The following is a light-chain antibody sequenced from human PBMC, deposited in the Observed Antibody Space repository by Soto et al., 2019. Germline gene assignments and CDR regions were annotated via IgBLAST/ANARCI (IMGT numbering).Light chain of an antibody. CDR3: QQTDSIPWT. V-gene: IGKV1-39*01. Sequence: DIQMTQSPSSLSGSVGDRVTISCRASQNIVNYLHWYQRKPGTAPRLLISRASTVRIGVPPRFSGSGSGRDFTLTISSLRPEDIGTYFCQQTDSIPWTFGPGTRVEI. J-gene: IGKJ1*01. CDR1: QNIVNY. CDR2: RAS.